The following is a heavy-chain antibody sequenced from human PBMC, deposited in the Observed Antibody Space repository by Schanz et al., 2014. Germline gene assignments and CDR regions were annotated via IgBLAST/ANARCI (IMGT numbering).Heavy chain of an antibody. V-gene: IGHV3-23*04. J-gene: IGHJ3*02. Sequence: EVQLVESGGGLVQPGGSLRLSCVASGFTFSNYWMTWVRQAPGKGLEWVSAISGSGGSTYYADSVKGRFTISRDNSKNTLYLQMNSLRAEDTAVYYCAKGRFGELSAFDIWGQGTMVTVSS. CDR2: ISGSGGST. D-gene: IGHD3-10*01. CDR1: GFTFSNYW. CDR3: AKGRFGELSAFDI.